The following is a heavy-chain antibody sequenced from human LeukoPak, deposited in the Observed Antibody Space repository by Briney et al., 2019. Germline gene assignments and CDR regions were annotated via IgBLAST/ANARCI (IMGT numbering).Heavy chain of an antibody. CDR2: ISSSGSTI. V-gene: IGHV3-48*03. Sequence: GGSLRLSCAASGFTFSSYEMNWVRQAPGKGLEWVSYISSSGSTIYYADSVKGRFTISRDNAKNSLYLQMNSLRAEDTAVYYCARPINYYDSSGYFDYWGQGTLVTVSS. J-gene: IGHJ4*02. D-gene: IGHD3-22*01. CDR1: GFTFSSYE. CDR3: ARPINYYDSSGYFDY.